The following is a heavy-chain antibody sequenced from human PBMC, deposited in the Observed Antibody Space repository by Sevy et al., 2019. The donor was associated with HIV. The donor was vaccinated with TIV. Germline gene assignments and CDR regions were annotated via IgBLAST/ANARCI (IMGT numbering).Heavy chain of an antibody. CDR1: GGSISSSSYD. J-gene: IGHJ4*02. D-gene: IGHD3-10*01. CDR3: ARHGGLVDRAFDY. CDR2: IFYSGTT. V-gene: IGHV4-39*01. Sequence: SETLSLTCTVPGGSISSSSYDWGWIRQPPGKGLEWIASIFYSGTTYYNPSLKSRVTISVDTSKNQFSLKLNSVTAADTALYYCARHGGLVDRAFDYWGQGTLVTVS.